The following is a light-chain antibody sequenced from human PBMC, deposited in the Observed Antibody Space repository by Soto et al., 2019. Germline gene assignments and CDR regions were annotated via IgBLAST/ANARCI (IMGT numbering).Light chain of an antibody. Sequence: DIVMTQSPDSLAVSLGERATINCKSSQSVLYSSNNKNYLAWYQQKPGQPPKLLIYWASTRESGVPDRFSGSGYGTDFTLTISSLQAEDVAVYYCQQYYSTPYTFVQGTKLEIK. CDR1: QSVLYSSNNKNY. CDR2: WAS. V-gene: IGKV4-1*01. J-gene: IGKJ2*01. CDR3: QQYYSTPYT.